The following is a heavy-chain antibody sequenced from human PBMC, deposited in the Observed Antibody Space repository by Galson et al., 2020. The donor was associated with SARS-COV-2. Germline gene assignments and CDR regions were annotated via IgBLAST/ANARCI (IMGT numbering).Heavy chain of an antibody. Sequence: SETLSLTCAVSGGSISSGGYSWSWIRQPPGKGLEWIGYIYHSGSTYYNPSLKSRVTISVDRSKNQFSLKLSSVTAADTAVYYCARSSGSYYLFGYWGQGTLVTVSS. CDR1: GGSISSGGYS. J-gene: IGHJ4*02. CDR3: ARSSGSYYLFGY. D-gene: IGHD3-10*01. V-gene: IGHV4-30-2*01. CDR2: IYHSGST.